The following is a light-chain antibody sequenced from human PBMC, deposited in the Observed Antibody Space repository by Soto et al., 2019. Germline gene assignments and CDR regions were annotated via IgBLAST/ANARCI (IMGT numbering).Light chain of an antibody. CDR1: QSLDNC. J-gene: IGKJ5*01. CDR2: DSS. Sequence: MTQSPDTLSVSPGYIVTITFRASQSLDNCLAWYQQKPGKAPKLLIYDSSSLESGVPSRFSGSGSGTEFSLTISSLQPDDFATYYCQQYDSFSSTFGQGTRLEIK. CDR3: QQYDSFSST. V-gene: IGKV1-5*01.